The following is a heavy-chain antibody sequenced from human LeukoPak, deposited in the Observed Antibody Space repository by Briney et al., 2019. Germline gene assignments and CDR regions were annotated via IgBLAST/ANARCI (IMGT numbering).Heavy chain of an antibody. CDR1: GFTFSSYA. V-gene: IGHV3-23*01. CDR2: ISGSGSST. D-gene: IGHD4-17*01. J-gene: IGHJ5*02. Sequence: PGGSLRLSCAASGFTFSSYAMSWVRQAPGEGLEWVSSISGSGSSTFYADSVKGRFTISRDNSKNTLYLQMNSLRAEDTAVYYCAKGDKEMTTVTRNRFDPWGQGTLVTVSS. CDR3: AKGDKEMTTVTRNRFDP.